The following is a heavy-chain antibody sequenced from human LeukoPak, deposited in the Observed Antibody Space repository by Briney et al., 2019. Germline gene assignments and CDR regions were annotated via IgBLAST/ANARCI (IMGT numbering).Heavy chain of an antibody. D-gene: IGHD2-2*01. CDR1: GFTFGDYA. V-gene: IGHV3-23*05. Sequence: GGSLRLSCAASGFTFGDYAMSWVRQAPGKGLEWVSAIYSVKGRFTISRDNSKNTLYLQMQSLRAGDTALYYCVGGYQLLLFDDWGQGTLVTVSS. J-gene: IGHJ4*02. CDR2: I. CDR3: VGGYQLLLFDD.